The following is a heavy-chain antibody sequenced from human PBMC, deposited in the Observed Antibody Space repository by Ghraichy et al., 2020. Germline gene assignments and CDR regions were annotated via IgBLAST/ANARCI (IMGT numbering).Heavy chain of an antibody. V-gene: IGHV3-23*01. D-gene: IGHD2-21*02. J-gene: IGHJ6*04. Sequence: LTCAASGFTFSSYAMSWVRQAPGKGLEWGSAISANGGSTYYVDSVKGRFAISRDNSKNSLFLQVNSLRVEDTALYYCTKQGPGDWGPMDVWGKGTTVTVSS. CDR1: GFTFSSYA. CDR3: TKQGPGDWGPMDV. CDR2: ISANGGST.